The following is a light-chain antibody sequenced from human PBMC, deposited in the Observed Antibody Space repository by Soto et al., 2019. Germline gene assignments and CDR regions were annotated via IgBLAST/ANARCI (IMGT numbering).Light chain of an antibody. CDR1: SSDVGNYNL. CDR2: EGS. J-gene: IGLJ2*01. V-gene: IGLV2-23*03. CDR3: CSYVGSTTFVV. Sequence: QSALTQPASVSGSPGQSITISCTGTSSDVGNYNLVSWYQQHPGKAPKLMIYEGSKRPSGVSNRFSGSKSGNTASLTLSGLQAEDEADYYCCSYVGSTTFVVFGGGTKLTV.